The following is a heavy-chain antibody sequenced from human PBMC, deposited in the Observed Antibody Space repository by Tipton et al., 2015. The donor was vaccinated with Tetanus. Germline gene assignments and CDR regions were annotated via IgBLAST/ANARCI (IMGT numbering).Heavy chain of an antibody. CDR2: MNPNSGNT. CDR1: GYTFTSYA. Sequence: QLVQSGAEAKKPGASVKVSCKASGYTFTSYAINWVRQATGQGLEWMGWMNPNSGNTGFAQKLQGRVTMTRNTSISTAYMALSSLRSEDTAVYYCASTRYCSGGSCYAQFDPWGQGTLVTVSS. V-gene: IGHV1-8*01. J-gene: IGHJ5*02. CDR3: ASTRYCSGGSCYAQFDP. D-gene: IGHD2-15*01.